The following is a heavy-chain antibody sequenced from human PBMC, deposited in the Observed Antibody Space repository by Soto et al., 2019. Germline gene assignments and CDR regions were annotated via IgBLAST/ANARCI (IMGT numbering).Heavy chain of an antibody. J-gene: IGHJ4*02. Sequence: GGFLRLSCAASGVTFISYAMSWVRQAPGKGLEWVSAISGSGGSTYYADSVKGRFTISRDNSKNTLYLQMNSLRAEDTAVYYCAKARAQYYDFWSGYPVDYWGQGTLVTVSS. V-gene: IGHV3-23*01. CDR2: ISGSGGST. CDR1: GVTFISYA. CDR3: AKARAQYYDFWSGYPVDY. D-gene: IGHD3-3*01.